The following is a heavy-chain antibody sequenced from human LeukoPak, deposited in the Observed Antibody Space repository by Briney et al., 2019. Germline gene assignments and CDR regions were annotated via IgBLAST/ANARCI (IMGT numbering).Heavy chain of an antibody. V-gene: IGHV3-30*18. CDR1: GFTVSSNY. CDR3: AKKVAGGSATYGMDV. D-gene: IGHD6-19*01. Sequence: GGSLRLSCAASGFTVSSNYMSWVRQAPGKGLEWVAVISDDGSTKFCADSVKGRFTISRDNSKNTLYLQMNSLRGEDTAVYYCAKKVAGGSATYGMDVWGQGTTVTVSS. CDR2: ISDDGSTK. J-gene: IGHJ6*02.